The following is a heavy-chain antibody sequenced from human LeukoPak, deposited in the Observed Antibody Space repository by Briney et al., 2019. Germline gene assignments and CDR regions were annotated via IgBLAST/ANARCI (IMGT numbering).Heavy chain of an antibody. V-gene: IGHV4-59*13. Sequence: SSETLFLTCTASGGSISSYYWSWIRQPPGKGLEWIGYIYYSGSTNYNPSLKSRLTISVDTSKNQFSLKLSSVTAADTAVYYCARVAARSYYYYYMDVWGKGTTVTVSS. J-gene: IGHJ6*03. CDR3: ARVAARSYYYYYMDV. CDR2: IYYSGST. CDR1: GGSISSYY. D-gene: IGHD6-6*01.